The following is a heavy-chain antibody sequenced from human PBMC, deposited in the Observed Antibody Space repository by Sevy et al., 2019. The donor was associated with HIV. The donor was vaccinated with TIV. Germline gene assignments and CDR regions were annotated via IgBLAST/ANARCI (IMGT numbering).Heavy chain of an antibody. J-gene: IGHJ3*02. Sequence: SGPTLVRPTQTLTLTCTFSGFSLSTREVGVGWIRQPPGKALKWLALIYWNDDKRYSPSLKSRLTITMDTSKNQVILTMTHMDTVDTATYYCAHTSYDTSGYYNHDAFDIWGQGTMVTVSS. CDR2: IYWNDDK. V-gene: IGHV2-5*01. CDR1: GFSLSTREVG. D-gene: IGHD3-22*01. CDR3: AHTSYDTSGYYNHDAFDI.